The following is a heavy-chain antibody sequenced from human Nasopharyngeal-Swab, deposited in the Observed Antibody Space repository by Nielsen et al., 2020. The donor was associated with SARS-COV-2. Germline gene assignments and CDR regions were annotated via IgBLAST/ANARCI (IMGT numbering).Heavy chain of an antibody. Sequence: SETLSLTCTVSGGSISSSSYYWGWIRQPPGKGLEWIGEINHSGSTNYNPSLKSRVTISVDTSKNQFSLKLSSVTAADTAVYYCASIRYSSSWYGYWYFDLWGRGTLVTVSS. CDR1: GGSISSSSYY. CDR3: ASIRYSSSWYGYWYFDL. CDR2: INHSGST. V-gene: IGHV4-39*07. J-gene: IGHJ2*01. D-gene: IGHD6-13*01.